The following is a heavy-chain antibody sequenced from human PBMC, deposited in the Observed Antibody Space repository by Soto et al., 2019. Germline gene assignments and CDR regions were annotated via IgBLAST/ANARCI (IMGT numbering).Heavy chain of an antibody. J-gene: IGHJ5*02. D-gene: IGHD5-18*01. V-gene: IGHV4-39*01. Sequence: PSETLSLTCTVSGGSISSSSYYWGWIRQPPGKGLEWIGSIYYSGSTYYNPSLKSRVTISVDTSKNQFSLKLSSVTAADTAVYYCARQFLLPPTAMAINWFDPWGQGTLVTVSS. CDR2: IYYSGST. CDR3: ARQFLLPPTAMAINWFDP. CDR1: GGSISSSSYY.